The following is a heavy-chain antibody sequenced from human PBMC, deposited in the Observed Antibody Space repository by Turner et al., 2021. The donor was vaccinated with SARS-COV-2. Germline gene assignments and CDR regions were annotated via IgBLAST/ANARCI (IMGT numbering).Heavy chain of an antibody. Sequence: QVQLVESGGGVVLPGRSLRLSCAASRFSFGSHAMHWVRQAPGKGLEWVAVIWYDGSQKYHAASVRGRFTISRDNSRNTLYLQMDSLRVEDTGVYYCARHGAANGNYYYHGLDVWGRGTTVTVSS. D-gene: IGHD6-13*01. J-gene: IGHJ6*02. CDR3: ARHGAANGNYYYHGLDV. CDR2: IWYDGSQK. CDR1: RFSFGSHA. V-gene: IGHV3-33*03.